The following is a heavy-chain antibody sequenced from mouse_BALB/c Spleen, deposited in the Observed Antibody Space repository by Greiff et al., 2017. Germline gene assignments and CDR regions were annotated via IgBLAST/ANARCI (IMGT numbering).Heavy chain of an antibody. V-gene: IGHV3-2*02. CDR2: ISYSGST. Sequence: VQLKESGPGLVKPSQSLSLTCTVTGYSITSDYAWNWIRQFPGNKLEWMGYISYSGSTSYNPSLKSRISITRDTSKNQFFLQLNSVTTEDTATYYCARYRGYPYAMDYWGQGTSVTVSS. CDR3: ARYRGYPYAMDY. J-gene: IGHJ4*01. CDR1: GYSITSDYA. D-gene: IGHD2-2*01.